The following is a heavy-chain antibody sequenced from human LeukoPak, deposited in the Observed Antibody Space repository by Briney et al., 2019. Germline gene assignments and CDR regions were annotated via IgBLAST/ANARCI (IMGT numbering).Heavy chain of an antibody. CDR1: GYTFTSYG. V-gene: IGHV1-18*01. D-gene: IGHD3-10*01. J-gene: IGHJ4*02. Sequence: ASVKVSCTASGYTFTSYGISWVRQAPGQGHEWMGWISAYNGNTNYAQKLQGRVTMTTDTSTSTAYMELRSLRSDDTAVYYCARDHYYGTLTFLDYWGQGTLVTVSS. CDR2: ISAYNGNT. CDR3: ARDHYYGTLTFLDY.